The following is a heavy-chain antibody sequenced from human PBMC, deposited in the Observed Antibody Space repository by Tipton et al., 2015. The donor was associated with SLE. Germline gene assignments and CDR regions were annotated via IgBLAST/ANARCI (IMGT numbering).Heavy chain of an antibody. Sequence: TLSLTCAVYGGSFSGYYWSWIRQPPGKGLEWIGYIYYSGGTNYNPSLKSRVTISVDTSKNQFSLKLSSVTAADTAVYYCARGDKVVVPAAKFVYWGQGTLVTVSS. CDR3: ARGDKVVVPAAKFVY. D-gene: IGHD2-2*01. V-gene: IGHV4-59*12. CDR1: GGSFSGYY. J-gene: IGHJ4*02. CDR2: IYYSGGT.